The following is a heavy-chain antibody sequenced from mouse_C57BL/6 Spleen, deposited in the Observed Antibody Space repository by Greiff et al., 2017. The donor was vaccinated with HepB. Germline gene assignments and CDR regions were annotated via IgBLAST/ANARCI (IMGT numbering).Heavy chain of an antibody. J-gene: IGHJ4*01. V-gene: IGHV1-42*01. D-gene: IGHD1-3*01. CDR3: ANNYDAYAMDY. Sequence: VQLQQSGPELVKPGASVKISCKASGYSFTGYYMNWVKQSPEKSLEWIGEINPSTGGTTYNQKFKAKATLTVDKSSSTAYMQLKSLTSEDSAVYYCANNYDAYAMDYWGQGTSVTVSS. CDR1: GYSFTGYY. CDR2: INPSTGGT.